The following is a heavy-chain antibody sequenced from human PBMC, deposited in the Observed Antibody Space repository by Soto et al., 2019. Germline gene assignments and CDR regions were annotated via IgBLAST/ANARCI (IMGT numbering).Heavy chain of an antibody. V-gene: IGHV4-34*01. CDR1: GGSFSGYQ. CDR2: INDSGNI. J-gene: IGHJ6*03. Sequence: QVQLQQWGAGLLKPSETLSLTCAVYGGSFSGYQWSWIRQTPGKGLEWIGEINDSGNINYNPSLKSRVTMLLDTPKKPISLKLSSVTAADSAVYYCARGLILWFGELSRRGGYYYYMDVWGKGTTVTVSS. CDR3: ARGLILWFGELSRRGGYYYYMDV. D-gene: IGHD3-10*01.